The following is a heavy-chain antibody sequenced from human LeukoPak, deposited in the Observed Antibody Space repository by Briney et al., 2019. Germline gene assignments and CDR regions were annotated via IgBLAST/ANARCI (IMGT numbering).Heavy chain of an antibody. D-gene: IGHD2-15*01. V-gene: IGHV1-18*04. Sequence: GASVKVSCKASGYTFTGYFMNWVRQAPGQGLEWMGWISSYNGNTNYAQKLQGRVTMTTETSTSTAYMELRSLRSDDTAVYYCARVTLSEIVVFDIWGQGTMVTVSS. CDR2: ISSYNGNT. J-gene: IGHJ3*02. CDR3: ARVTLSEIVVFDI. CDR1: GYTFTGYF.